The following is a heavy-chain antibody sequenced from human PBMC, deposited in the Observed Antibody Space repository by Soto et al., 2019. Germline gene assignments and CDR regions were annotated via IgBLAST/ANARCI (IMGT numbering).Heavy chain of an antibody. J-gene: IGHJ6*02. CDR1: GGTFRTYA. D-gene: IGHD6-19*01. CDR3: AKGAVAGTPTSYYYYGMDV. V-gene: IGHV1-69*12. Sequence: QVQLLQSGAEVKKPGSSVRVSCAASGGTFRTYAISWVRQAPGQGLEWMGEIIPIFGKVNYAQKFQGRVTITADESTTTVYMDLRSLTSEDTAVYYCAKGAVAGTPTSYYYYGMDVWGQGTTVTVS. CDR2: IIPIFGKV.